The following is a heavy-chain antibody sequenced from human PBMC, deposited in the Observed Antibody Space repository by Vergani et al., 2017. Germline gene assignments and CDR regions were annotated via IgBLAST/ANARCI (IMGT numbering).Heavy chain of an antibody. Sequence: EVQLVESGGGLVQPGGSLRLSCAASGFTFSSYWMSWVRQAPGKGLEWVANIKQDGSEKYYVDSVKGRFTISRDNAKNSLYLQMNSLRAEDTAVYYCASEVVANGDAFDIWGQGTMVTVSS. J-gene: IGHJ3*02. CDR3: ASEVVANGDAFDI. D-gene: IGHD2-15*01. CDR1: GFTFSSYW. V-gene: IGHV3-7*01. CDR2: IKQDGSEK.